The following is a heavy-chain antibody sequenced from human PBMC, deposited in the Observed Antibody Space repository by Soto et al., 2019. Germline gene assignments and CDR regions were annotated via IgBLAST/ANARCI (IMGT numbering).Heavy chain of an antibody. CDR3: AREGGAGTFMGFDY. J-gene: IGHJ4*02. Sequence: QVQLQESGPGVVKPLGTLALTCTVSGGSISSNNWWMWVRQSPEKGLEWIGEIYHSGTTNYNPSFNSRVTMSVDKSNNQFSLMLTSVTAEGTAIYYCAREGGAGTFMGFDYWGQGTLVTVSS. D-gene: IGHD6-19*01. CDR2: IYHSGTT. CDR1: GGSISSNNW. V-gene: IGHV4-4*02.